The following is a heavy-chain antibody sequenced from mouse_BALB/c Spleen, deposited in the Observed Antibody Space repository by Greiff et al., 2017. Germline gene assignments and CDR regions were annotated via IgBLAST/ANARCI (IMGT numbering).Heavy chain of an antibody. CDR2: ISYSGST. Sequence: EVKLQESGPGLVKPSQSLSLTCTVTGYSITSDYAWNWIRQFPGNKLEWMGYISYSGSTSYNPSLKSRISITRDTSKNQFFLQLNSVTTEDTATYYCARGSRGDYYAMDYWGQGTSVTVSS. V-gene: IGHV3-2*02. CDR3: ARGSRGDYYAMDY. J-gene: IGHJ4*01. CDR1: GYSITSDYA.